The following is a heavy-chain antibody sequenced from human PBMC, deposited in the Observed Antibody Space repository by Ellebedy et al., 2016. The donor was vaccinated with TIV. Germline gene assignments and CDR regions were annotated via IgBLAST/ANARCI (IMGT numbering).Heavy chain of an antibody. CDR2: VYDTLGSS. V-gene: IGHV4-59*08. D-gene: IGHD2-15*01. Sequence: SETLSLTCTVSGSSISDYYWTWIRQPPGRGLEWIGFVYDTLGSSNYSPFLKSRVSISVDTSKSQISLRLKSVTAADTAVYYCARHAVVPTPGFEYWGPGALVTVSS. J-gene: IGHJ4*02. CDR3: ARHAVVPTPGFEY. CDR1: GSSISDYY.